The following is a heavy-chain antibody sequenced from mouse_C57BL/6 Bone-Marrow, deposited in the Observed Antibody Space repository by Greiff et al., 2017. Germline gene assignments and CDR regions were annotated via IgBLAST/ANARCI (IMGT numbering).Heavy chain of an antibody. D-gene: IGHD2-4*01. CDR1: GFTFSSYA. CDR3: TRVGNDYDDYAMDY. CDR2: ISSGGDYI. V-gene: IGHV5-9-1*02. J-gene: IGHJ4*01. Sequence: EVKLVESEEGLVKPGGSLKLSCAASGFTFSSYAMSWVRQTPEKRLEGVAYISSGGDYIYYADTVKGRFTISRDNARNTLYLQMSSLKSEDTAMYYCTRVGNDYDDYAMDYWGQGTSVTVSS.